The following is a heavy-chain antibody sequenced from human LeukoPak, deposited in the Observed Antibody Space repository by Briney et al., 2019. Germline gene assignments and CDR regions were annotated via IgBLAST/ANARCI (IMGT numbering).Heavy chain of an antibody. Sequence: GASVKVSCKASGGTFSSYAISWVRQAPGQGLEWMGGIIPIFGTANYAQKFQGRVTITADESTSTAYMELSSLRSEDTAVYYCARGVTGTTVDAFDIWGQGTMVTVSS. CDR2: IIPIFGTA. V-gene: IGHV1-69*13. CDR3: ARGVTGTTVDAFDI. J-gene: IGHJ3*02. D-gene: IGHD1-20*01. CDR1: GGTFSSYA.